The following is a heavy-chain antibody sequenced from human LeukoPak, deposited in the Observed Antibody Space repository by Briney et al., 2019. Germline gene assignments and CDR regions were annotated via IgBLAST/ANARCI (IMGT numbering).Heavy chain of an antibody. Sequence: PGGSLRLSCAASGFTFSNYWMSWVRQAPGKGLEWIGYIYQSGSTYYNPSLKSRVTISVDRSKNQFSLKLNSVTAADTAVYYCARGGLAAAGSEIDSWGQGTLVTVSS. V-gene: IGHV4-4*02. J-gene: IGHJ4*02. CDR2: IYQSGST. CDR3: ARGGLAAAGSEIDS. D-gene: IGHD6-13*01. CDR1: GFTFSNYW.